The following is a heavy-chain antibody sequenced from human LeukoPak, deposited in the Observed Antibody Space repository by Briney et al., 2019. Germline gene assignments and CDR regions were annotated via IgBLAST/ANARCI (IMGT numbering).Heavy chain of an antibody. CDR3: ARGGVTVFDAFDI. D-gene: IGHD2-21*02. V-gene: IGHV4-59*12. CDR2: IYYSGST. J-gene: IGHJ3*02. CDR1: GGSISSYY. Sequence: PSETLSLTCTVSGGSISSYYWSWIRQPPGKGLEWIGYIYYSGSTNYNPSLKSRVTISVDTSKNQFSLKLSSVTAADTAVYYCARGGVTVFDAFDIWGQGTMVTVSS.